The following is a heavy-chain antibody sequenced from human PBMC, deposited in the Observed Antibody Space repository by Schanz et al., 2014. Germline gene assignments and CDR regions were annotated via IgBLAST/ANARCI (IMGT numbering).Heavy chain of an antibody. CDR3: ARGKAYTAGTPMNWFDP. J-gene: IGHJ5*02. CDR2: ISSSSGTI. D-gene: IGHD2-21*01. V-gene: IGHV3-48*02. Sequence: EVQLVESGGGLVQPGGSLRLSCAASGFTFRTYLMNWVRQAPGKGLEWVSYISSSSGTIYYADSMKGRFTISRDNAKNSLYLQINSLRDEDTAVYYCARGKAYTAGTPMNWFDPWGQGTLVTVSS. CDR1: GFTFRTYL.